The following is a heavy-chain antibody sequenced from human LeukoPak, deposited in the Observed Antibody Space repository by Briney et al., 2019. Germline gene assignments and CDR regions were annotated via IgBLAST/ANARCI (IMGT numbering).Heavy chain of an antibody. CDR3: ARDRRYSYGSYYYYMDV. CDR2: IYSGGST. D-gene: IGHD5-18*01. J-gene: IGHJ6*03. V-gene: IGHV3-53*01. Sequence: GGSLRLSCAASGFTVSSNYMSWVRQAPGKGLEWVSVIYSGGSTYYADSVKGRFTISRDNSKNTLYLQMNSLRDEDTAVYYCARDRRYSYGSYYYYMDVWGKGTTVTVSS. CDR1: GFTVSSNY.